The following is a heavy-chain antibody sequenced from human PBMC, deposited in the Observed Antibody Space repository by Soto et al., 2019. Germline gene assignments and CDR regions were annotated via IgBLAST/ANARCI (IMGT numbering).Heavy chain of an antibody. CDR3: ARDRSQTVLWFGELLSTHDAFDI. CDR2: ISAYNGNT. J-gene: IGHJ3*02. CDR1: SYTFTSYG. D-gene: IGHD3-10*01. V-gene: IGHV1-18*01. Sequence: ASVKVSCKASSYTFTSYGISWVRQAPGQGLEWMGWISAYNGNTNYAQKLQGRVTMTTDTSTSTAYMELRSLRSDDTAVYYCARDRSQTVLWFGELLSTHDAFDIWGQGTMVTVSS.